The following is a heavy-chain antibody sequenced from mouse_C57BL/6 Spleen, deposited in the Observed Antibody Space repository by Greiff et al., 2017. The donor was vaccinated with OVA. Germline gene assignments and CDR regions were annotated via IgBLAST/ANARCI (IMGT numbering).Heavy chain of an antibody. CDR3: ARDREGDY. CDR1: GYAFSSSW. Sequence: VQLQQSGPELVKPGASVKISCKASGYAFSSSWMNWVKQRPGKGLEWIGRIYPGDGDTNYNGKFKGKATLTADKSSSTAYMQLSSLTSEDSAVYFCARDREGDYWGQGTTLTVSS. D-gene: IGHD3-2*01. J-gene: IGHJ2*01. CDR2: IYPGDGDT. V-gene: IGHV1-82*01.